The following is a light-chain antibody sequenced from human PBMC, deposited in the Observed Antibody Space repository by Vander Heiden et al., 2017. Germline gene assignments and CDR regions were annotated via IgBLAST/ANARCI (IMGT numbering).Light chain of an antibody. J-gene: IGKJ1*01. CDR3: QQYHTFAS. CDR2: KAS. Sequence: DIQMTQSPSTLSASVGDRVTITCRARQSISSWLAWYQQKPGKDPKLLIYKASTLESGVPSRFSGSASETEFTLTISSLQPDDFATYYCQQYHTFASFGQGTKVEI. V-gene: IGKV1-5*03. CDR1: QSISSW.